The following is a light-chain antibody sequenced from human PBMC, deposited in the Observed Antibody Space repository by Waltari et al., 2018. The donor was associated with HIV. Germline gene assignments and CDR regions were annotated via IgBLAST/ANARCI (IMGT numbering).Light chain of an antibody. J-gene: IGLJ2*01. V-gene: IGLV1-47*01. CDR1: SSNIGSNY. CDR3: AAWDDSLSGPV. Sequence: QSVLTQPPSASGTPGQRVTISCSGSSSNIGSNYVYWYHQLPGSAPKLLSYRNDQRPSGVPDRFSGSQSGTSASLAIGGLRSDDEGYYYCAAWDDSLSGPVFGGGSKLTVL. CDR2: RND.